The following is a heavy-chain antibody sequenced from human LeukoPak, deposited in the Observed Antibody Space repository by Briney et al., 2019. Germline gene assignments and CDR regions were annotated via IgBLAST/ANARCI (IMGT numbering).Heavy chain of an antibody. J-gene: IGHJ4*02. CDR2: INHSGST. CDR1: GGSFSGYY. V-gene: IGHV4-34*01. CDR3: ARDMAPDYYDSSGYQVGFDY. Sequence: PSETLSLTCAVYGGSFSGYYWSWIRQPPGKGLEWIGEINHSGSTNYNPSLKSRVTISVDTSKNQFSLQLNSVTPEDTAVYYCARDMAPDYYDSSGYQVGFDYWGQGTLVTVSS. D-gene: IGHD3-22*01.